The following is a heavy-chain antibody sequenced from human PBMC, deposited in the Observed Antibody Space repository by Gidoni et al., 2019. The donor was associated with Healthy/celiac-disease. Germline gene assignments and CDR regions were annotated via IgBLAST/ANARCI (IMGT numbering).Heavy chain of an antibody. CDR2: ISGSGGST. CDR3: APTGLTNDDYGEVY. CDR1: GFPFSSYA. J-gene: IGHJ4*02. D-gene: IGHD4-17*01. Sequence: EVQLLESGGGLVQPGGSLRLSCAASGFPFSSYAMSWVRQAPGKGLGWVSAISGSGGSTYYADSVKGRFTISRDNSKNTLYLQMNSLRAEDTAVYYCAPTGLTNDDYGEVYWGQGTLVTVSS. V-gene: IGHV3-23*01.